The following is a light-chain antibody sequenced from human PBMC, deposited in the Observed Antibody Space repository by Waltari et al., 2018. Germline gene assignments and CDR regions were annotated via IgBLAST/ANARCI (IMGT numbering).Light chain of an antibody. Sequence: QSALTQPRSVSGSHGQSVTISCTGTSSDLGASKYASWHPHYPGKAPKLMLYDFTKRPSGVPDRFSGSKSGNTASLTISGLQAEDEADYYCCSYAGSYTVLFGGGTKLTVL. CDR1: SSDLGASKY. V-gene: IGLV2-11*01. CDR2: DFT. J-gene: IGLJ2*01. CDR3: CSYAGSYTVL.